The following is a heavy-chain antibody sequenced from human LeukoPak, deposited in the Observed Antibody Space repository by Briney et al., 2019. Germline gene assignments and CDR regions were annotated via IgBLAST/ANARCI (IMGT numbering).Heavy chain of an antibody. Sequence: GGSLRLSCAASGFTVGSTYISWVRQAPGKGLEWVSVIYSGGSTKYADSVMARFTISRDNSKNTVYIQMNNLRAEDTAVYYCARATLDNWGQGTLVTVSS. CDR1: GFTVGSTY. V-gene: IGHV3-53*01. J-gene: IGHJ4*02. CDR3: ARATLDN. CDR2: IYSGGST.